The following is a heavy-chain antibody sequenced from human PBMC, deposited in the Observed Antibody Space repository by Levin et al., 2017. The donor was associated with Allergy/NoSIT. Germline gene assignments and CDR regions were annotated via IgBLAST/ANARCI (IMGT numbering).Heavy chain of an antibody. J-gene: IGHJ4*02. Sequence: GESLKISCAASGFTFSTYDMHWVRQAPGKGLEWVALILYDGRNKYYADSVKGRFTISRDNSTNTLYLQMNSLRAEDTAVYYCAKVRGYSSTTGIDYWGQGTLVTVSS. CDR2: ILYDGRNK. CDR3: AKVRGYSSTTGIDY. CDR1: GFTFSTYD. V-gene: IGHV3-30*18. D-gene: IGHD6-13*01.